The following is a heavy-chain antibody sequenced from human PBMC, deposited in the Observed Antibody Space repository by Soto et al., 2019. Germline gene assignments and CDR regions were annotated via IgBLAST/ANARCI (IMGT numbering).Heavy chain of an antibody. J-gene: IGHJ1*01. CDR1: GFTFSSYA. D-gene: IGHD3-22*01. V-gene: IGHV3-23*01. Sequence: EVQLLESGGGLVQPGGSLRLSCAASGFTFSSYAMSWVRQAPGKGLEWVSAISGSGGSTYYADSVKGRFTISRDNSKKTLYLKMNSLRAEDTAVYYCAKVRPYYYDSSGYKSEYFQHWGQGTLVTVPS. CDR2: ISGSGGST. CDR3: AKVRPYYYDSSGYKSEYFQH.